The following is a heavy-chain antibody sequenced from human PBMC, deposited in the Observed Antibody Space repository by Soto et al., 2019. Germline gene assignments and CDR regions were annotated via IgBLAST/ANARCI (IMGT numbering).Heavy chain of an antibody. V-gene: IGHV1-18*04. CDR1: GYTFTSYG. CDR2: ISAYNGNT. CDR3: ARDLGYYDSSGYYLEPWFDP. D-gene: IGHD3-22*01. J-gene: IGHJ5*02. Sequence: GASVKFSCKASGYTFTSYGISWVRQAPGQGLEWMGWISAYNGNTNYAQKLQGRVTMTTDTSTSTAYMELRSLRSDDTAVYYCARDLGYYDSSGYYLEPWFDPWGQGTLVTVS.